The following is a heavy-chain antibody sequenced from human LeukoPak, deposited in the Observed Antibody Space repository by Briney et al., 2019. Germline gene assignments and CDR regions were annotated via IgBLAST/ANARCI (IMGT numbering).Heavy chain of an antibody. CDR2: ISGIGGT. V-gene: IGHV3-23*01. CDR3: AKMAGGYSGHYDY. Sequence: PGGSLRLSCAASGFTFSNYAMSWVRQAPGKGLEWVSAISGIGGTFYADSVKGRFTISRDNSKNTLFLQMNSLRAEDTAVYYCAKMAGGYSGHYDYWGQGTLVTVSS. D-gene: IGHD5-12*01. CDR1: GFTFSNYA. J-gene: IGHJ4*02.